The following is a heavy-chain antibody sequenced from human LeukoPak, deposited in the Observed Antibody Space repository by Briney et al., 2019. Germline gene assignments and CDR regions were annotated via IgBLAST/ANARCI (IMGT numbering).Heavy chain of an antibody. Sequence: SGTLSLTCAVSGGSISSSNWWSWVSQPPGKGLEWIGAIYHSGSTNYNPSLKSRVTISVAKSKNQFSLKLSSVTAADTAVYYCARGGRDDYGSGSLNWFDPWGQGTLVTVSS. CDR3: ARGGRDDYGSGSLNWFDP. J-gene: IGHJ5*02. CDR1: GGSISSSNW. D-gene: IGHD3-10*01. CDR2: IYHSGST. V-gene: IGHV4-4*02.